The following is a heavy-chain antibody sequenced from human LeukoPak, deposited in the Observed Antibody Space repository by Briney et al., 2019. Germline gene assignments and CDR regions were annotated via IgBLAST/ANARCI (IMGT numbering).Heavy chain of an antibody. CDR2: IYHSGST. D-gene: IGHD2/OR15-2a*01. V-gene: IGHV4-4*02. CDR3: ARAGQPIYPGAFDI. CDR1: GGSISSSNW. J-gene: IGHJ3*02. Sequence: SETLSLTCAVSGGSISSSNWWSWVRQPPGKGLEWIGEIYHSGSTNYNPSLKSRVTISVDKSKNQFSLKLSSVTAADTAVYYCARAGQPIYPGAFDIWGQGTMVTVSS.